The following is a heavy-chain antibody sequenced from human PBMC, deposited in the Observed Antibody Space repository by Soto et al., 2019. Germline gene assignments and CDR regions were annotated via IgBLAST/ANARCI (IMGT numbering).Heavy chain of an antibody. J-gene: IGHJ4*02. Sequence: QVQLVQSGAEVKKPGASVKVSCKASGYTFTSYYMHWVRQAPGQGLEWMGIINPSGGSTSYAQKFRGRVTMTRDTSTSTVYMELSSLRSEDTAVYYCASLKTYYYDSSGSPGGFDYWGQGTLVTVSS. CDR1: GYTFTSYY. D-gene: IGHD3-22*01. CDR3: ASLKTYYYDSSGSPGGFDY. CDR2: INPSGGST. V-gene: IGHV1-46*01.